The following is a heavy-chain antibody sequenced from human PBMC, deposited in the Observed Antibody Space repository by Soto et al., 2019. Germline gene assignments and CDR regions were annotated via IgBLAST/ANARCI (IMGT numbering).Heavy chain of an antibody. CDR2: ISSSGSDT. J-gene: IGHJ5*02. V-gene: IGHV3-48*03. D-gene: IGHD1-26*01. Sequence: EAQLVESGGDLVQPGGSLRLSCAGSGFSFSSYEMNWVRQAPGKGLEWVSYISSSGSDTYYADSVKARFTISRDNPQNALYLQMTRLRADDTAIYYCASLSGSYGFDPWGQGTLVTVSS. CDR3: ASLSGSYGFDP. CDR1: GFSFSSYE.